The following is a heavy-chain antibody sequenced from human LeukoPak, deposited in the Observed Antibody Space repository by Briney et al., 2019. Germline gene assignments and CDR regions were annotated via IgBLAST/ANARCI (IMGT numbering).Heavy chain of an antibody. CDR3: ARGLRGYSYVSNYYYMDV. CDR1: GFTFSRHW. J-gene: IGHJ6*03. Sequence: GGSLRLSCGVSGFTFSRHWMSWVRQAPGKGLEWVANIKQDGSEKYYVDSVKGRFTISRDNAKNSLYLQMNSLRAEDTAVYYCARGLRGYSYVSNYYYMDVWGKGTTVTVSS. V-gene: IGHV3-7*04. CDR2: IKQDGSEK. D-gene: IGHD5-18*01.